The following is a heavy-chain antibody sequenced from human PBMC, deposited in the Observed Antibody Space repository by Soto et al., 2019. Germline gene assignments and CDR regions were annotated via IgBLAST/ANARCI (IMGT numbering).Heavy chain of an antibody. V-gene: IGHV1-69*01. D-gene: IGHD1-20*01. J-gene: IGHJ4*02. Sequence: QVQLVQSGAEVKKPGSSMKVSCKTSGGTFSNYYISWVRQAPGQGLEWMGDIIPMFDTPKYAQKFQGRVTITADESTSAAYMGLSSLRAEDTAVYYCARGYSTGYFDYWGQGNLITVSS. CDR2: IIPMFDTP. CDR1: GGTFSNYY. CDR3: ARGYSTGYFDY.